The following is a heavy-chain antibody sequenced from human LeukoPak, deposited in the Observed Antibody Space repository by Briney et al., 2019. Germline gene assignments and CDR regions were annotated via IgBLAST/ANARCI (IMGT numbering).Heavy chain of an antibody. V-gene: IGHV3-30*04. CDR3: ARVWGDSSGWYYFDY. CDR1: GFTFSSYA. D-gene: IGHD6-19*01. CDR2: KSYDGSNK. J-gene: IGHJ4*02. Sequence: PGRSLRLSCAASGFTFSSYAMHWVRQAPGKGLEWVAVKSYDGSNKYYADSVKGRFTISRDNSKNTLYLQMNSLRAEDTAVYYCARVWGDSSGWYYFDYWGQGTLVTVSS.